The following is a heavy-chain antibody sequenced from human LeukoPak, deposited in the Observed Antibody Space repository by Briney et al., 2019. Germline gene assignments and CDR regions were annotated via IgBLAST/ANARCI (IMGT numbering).Heavy chain of an antibody. CDR3: ASFTVYCSGGSCYPQDYYYYGMDV. CDR1: GGTFSSYA. CDR2: IIPISGTA. V-gene: IGHV1-69*13. Sequence: SVKVSCKASGGTFSSYAISWVRQAPGQGLEWMGGIIPISGTANYAQKFQGRVTITADESTSTAYMELSSLRSEDTAVYYCASFTVYCSGGSCYPQDYYYYGMDVWGKGTTVTVSS. D-gene: IGHD2-15*01. J-gene: IGHJ6*04.